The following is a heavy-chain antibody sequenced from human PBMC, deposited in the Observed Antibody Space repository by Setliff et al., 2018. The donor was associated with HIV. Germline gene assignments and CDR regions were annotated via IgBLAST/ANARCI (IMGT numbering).Heavy chain of an antibody. Sequence: SETLSLTCNVSGGSISGYFWTWIRQPAGKGLEWIGRIYTSGSTNYNPSLKSRLSMSIDTSKHHFSLRLTSVTAADTAVYYCARDLPELTGRSFDPWGQGIQVTVSS. V-gene: IGHV4-4*07. CDR1: GGSISGYF. J-gene: IGHJ5*02. CDR3: ARDLPELTGRSFDP. CDR2: IYTSGST. D-gene: IGHD7-27*01.